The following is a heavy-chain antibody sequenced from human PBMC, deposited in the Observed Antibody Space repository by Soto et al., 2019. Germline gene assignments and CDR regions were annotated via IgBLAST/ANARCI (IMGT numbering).Heavy chain of an antibody. CDR2: IKTDGSIT. J-gene: IGHJ4*02. Sequence: EVQLVESGGGLVQPGGSLRLSCAASGFTFSSYWLHWVRQAPGKGLVWVSRIKTDGSITDYADSVKGRFTISRDNAKDTLYLQMNSLSAEDTAVYYCAKREGNTYGLFHWGQGTLVTFSS. CDR1: GFTFSSYW. CDR3: AKREGNTYGLFH. V-gene: IGHV3-74*01. D-gene: IGHD5-18*01.